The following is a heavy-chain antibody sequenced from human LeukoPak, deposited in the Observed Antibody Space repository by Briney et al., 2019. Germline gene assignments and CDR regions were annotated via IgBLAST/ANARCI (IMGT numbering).Heavy chain of an antibody. V-gene: IGHV1-46*01. CDR3: ARGQTTTMVIQHFDY. D-gene: IGHD5-18*01. CDR2: INPSGGST. CDR1: GFTFTSYY. Sequence: ASVKVSCKASGFTFTSYYMHWVRQAPGQGLEWMGLINPSGGSTNYAQMFQGRVTMTRDTSTSTVYMELSSLRSENTAVYYCARGQTTTMVIQHFDYWGQGTLVTVSS. J-gene: IGHJ4*02.